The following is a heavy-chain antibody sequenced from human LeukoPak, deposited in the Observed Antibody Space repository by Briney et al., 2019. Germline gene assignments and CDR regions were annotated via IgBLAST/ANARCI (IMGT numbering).Heavy chain of an antibody. V-gene: IGHV3-21*01. J-gene: IGHJ3*02. CDR2: ISSSSSYI. CDR1: GFTFSSYS. Sequence: PGGSLRLSCAASGFTFSSYSMNWVRQAPGKGLEWVSSISSSSSYIYYADSVKGRFTISRDNAKNSLYLQMNSLRAEDTAVYYCAREGETWIQLWSREDAFDIWGQGTMVTVSS. CDR3: AREGETWIQLWSREDAFDI. D-gene: IGHD5-18*01.